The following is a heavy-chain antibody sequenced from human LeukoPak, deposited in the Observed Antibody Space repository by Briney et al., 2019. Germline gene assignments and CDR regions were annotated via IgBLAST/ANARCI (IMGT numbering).Heavy chain of an antibody. CDR2: MNPNSGNT. J-gene: IGHJ6*03. CDR1: GYTFTSYD. D-gene: IGHD3-3*01. V-gene: IGHV1-8*03. CDR3: ARGVLRFLEWLPKSYMVV. Sequence: ASVKVSCKASGYTFTSYDINWVRQATGQGLEWMGWMNPNSGNTGYAQKFQGRVTITRNTSISTAYMELSSLRSEDTAVYYCARGVLRFLEWLPKSYMVVWGKGTTVTVSS.